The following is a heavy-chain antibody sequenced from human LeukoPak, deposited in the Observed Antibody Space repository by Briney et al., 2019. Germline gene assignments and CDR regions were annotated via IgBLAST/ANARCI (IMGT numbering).Heavy chain of an antibody. J-gene: IGHJ4*02. D-gene: IGHD2-15*01. Sequence: PSETLSLTCAVYGGSFSGYYWSWIRQPPGKGLEWIGEINHSGSTNYNPSLKSRVTISVDTSKNQFSLKLSSVTAADTAVYYCARVDCSGGSCYLDYWGQGTLVTVSS. V-gene: IGHV4-34*01. CDR3: ARVDCSGGSCYLDY. CDR1: GGSFSGYY. CDR2: INHSGST.